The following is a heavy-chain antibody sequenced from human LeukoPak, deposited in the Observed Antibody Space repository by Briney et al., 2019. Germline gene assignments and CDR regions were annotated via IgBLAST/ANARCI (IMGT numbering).Heavy chain of an antibody. CDR1: GFTFSDYW. Sequence: GSLRLSCAASGFTFSDYWMSWVRQAPGKGLEWVSAISGSGGSTYYADSVKGRFTISRDNSKNTLYLQMNSLRAEDTAVYYCAKETTFSCSSTSCYDAFDIWGQGTMVTVSS. CDR2: ISGSGGST. CDR3: AKETTFSCSSTSCYDAFDI. D-gene: IGHD2-2*01. J-gene: IGHJ3*02. V-gene: IGHV3-23*01.